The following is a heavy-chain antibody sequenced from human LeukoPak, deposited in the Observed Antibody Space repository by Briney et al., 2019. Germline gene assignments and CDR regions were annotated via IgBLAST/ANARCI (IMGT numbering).Heavy chain of an antibody. D-gene: IGHD6-13*01. V-gene: IGHV4-31*03. CDR2: IYYDGST. J-gene: IGHJ6*02. CDR3: AKENYPSSSWYPYGMDV. Sequence: SETLSPTCTVSGGSIRSGGWYWSWIRQHPGKGLEWIGYIYYDGSTDYNPSLKSRVTISVDTSKNQFSLRLSSVTAADTAVYYCAKENYPSSSWYPYGMDVWGQGTTVTVSS. CDR1: GGSIRSGGWY.